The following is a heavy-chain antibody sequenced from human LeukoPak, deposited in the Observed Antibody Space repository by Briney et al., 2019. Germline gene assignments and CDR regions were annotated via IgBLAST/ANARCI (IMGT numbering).Heavy chain of an antibody. CDR1: GFTSSSYA. CDR3: AREQWPNYYFDY. Sequence: GGSLRLSCAASGFTSSSYAMSWVRQAPGKGLEWVSAISHSGASTNYADSVKGRFTIARDNSKNTLFLQMHSLRAEDTAVYYCAREQWPNYYFDYWGQGTLVTVSS. J-gene: IGHJ4*02. V-gene: IGHV3-23*01. D-gene: IGHD6-19*01. CDR2: ISHSGAST.